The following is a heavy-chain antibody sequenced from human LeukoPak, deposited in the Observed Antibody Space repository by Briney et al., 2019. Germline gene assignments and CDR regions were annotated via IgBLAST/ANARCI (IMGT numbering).Heavy chain of an antibody. V-gene: IGHV3-48*01. CDR2: ISSSSSTI. Sequence: GGSLRLSCAASGFTFSSYSMNWVRQAPGKGLEWVSYISSSSSTIYYADSVKGRFTISRDNAKNSLYLQMNSLRAEDTAVYYCARRPPYNYYYYYMDVWGKGTTVTVSS. CDR3: ARRPPYNYYYYYMDV. J-gene: IGHJ6*03. CDR1: GFTFSSYS.